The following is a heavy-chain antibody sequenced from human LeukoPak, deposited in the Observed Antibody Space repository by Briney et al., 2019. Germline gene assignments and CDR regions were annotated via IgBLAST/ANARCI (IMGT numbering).Heavy chain of an antibody. CDR1: GYTFTSYA. J-gene: IGHJ4*02. V-gene: IGHV1-3*01. Sequence: ASVKVSCKASGYTFTSYAMHWVRQAPGQRLEWMGWINAGNGNTKYSQKFQGRVTITRDTSASTAYMELSSLRSEDTAVYYCARDSSGWSDFDYWGQGTLVTVPS. D-gene: IGHD6-19*01. CDR2: INAGNGNT. CDR3: ARDSSGWSDFDY.